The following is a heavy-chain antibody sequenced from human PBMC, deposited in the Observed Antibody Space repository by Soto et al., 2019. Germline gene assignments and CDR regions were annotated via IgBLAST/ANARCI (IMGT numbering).Heavy chain of an antibody. D-gene: IGHD2-15*01. CDR1: GYTFTGYY. CDR3: ARDGLYCSGGSCYSLRLYYFDY. J-gene: IGHJ4*02. Sequence: ASVKVSCKASGYTFTGYYMHWVRQAPGQGLEWMGWINPNSGGTNYAQKFQGRVTMARDTSISTAYMELSRLRSDDTAVYYCARDGLYCSGGSCYSLRLYYFDYWGQGTLVTVSS. V-gene: IGHV1-2*02. CDR2: INPNSGGT.